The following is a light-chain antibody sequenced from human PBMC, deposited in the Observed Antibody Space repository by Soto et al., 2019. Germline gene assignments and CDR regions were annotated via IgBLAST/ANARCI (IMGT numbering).Light chain of an antibody. CDR2: EVS. V-gene: IGLV2-14*01. CDR1: SSDVGAYNY. CDR3: SSFTGASTI. Sequence: QSVLTQPASVSGPPGQSITISCTGTSSDVGAYNYVSWYQQHPGKAPKLMIYEVSNRPSGVSNRFSGSKSGNTASLTISGLQDEDEADYYCSSFTGASTIFGTGTKVTVL. J-gene: IGLJ1*01.